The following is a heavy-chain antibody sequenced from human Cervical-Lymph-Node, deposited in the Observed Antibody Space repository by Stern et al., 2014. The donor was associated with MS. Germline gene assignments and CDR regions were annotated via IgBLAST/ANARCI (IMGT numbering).Heavy chain of an antibody. Sequence: VQLVQSGSELKKPGASVKVSCKASGYNLTTYAINWVRQTPGKGLEWMGWINTKTGNPTFAQCFTGRFVFSLDTSINTAYLQIISLKADDSAVYYCATWGAGSSPPLFYWGQGTLVTVSS. CDR1: GYNLTTYA. D-gene: IGHD6-6*01. CDR2: INTKTGNP. V-gene: IGHV7-4-1*02. J-gene: IGHJ4*02. CDR3: ATWGAGSSPPLFY.